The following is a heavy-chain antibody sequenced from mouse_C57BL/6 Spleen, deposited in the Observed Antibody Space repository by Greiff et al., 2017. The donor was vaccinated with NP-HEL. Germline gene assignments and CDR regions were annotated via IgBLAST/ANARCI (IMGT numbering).Heavy chain of an antibody. CDR3: ARRGAVVATGDFDY. CDR1: GYTFTSYW. Sequence: VHLVESGAELVKPGASVKMSCKASGYTFTSYWITWVKQRPGQGLEWIGDIYPGSGSTNYNEKFKSKATLTVDTSSSTAYMQLSSLTSEDSAVYYCARRGAVVATGDFDYWGQGTTLTVSS. J-gene: IGHJ2*01. D-gene: IGHD1-1*01. CDR2: IYPGSGST. V-gene: IGHV1-55*01.